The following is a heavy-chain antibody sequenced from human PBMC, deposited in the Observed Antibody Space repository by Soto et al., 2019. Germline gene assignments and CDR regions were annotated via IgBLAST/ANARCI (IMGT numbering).Heavy chain of an antibody. CDR1: GLTFSNYA. CDR3: AKKQERELPRVIDF. V-gene: IGHV3-23*01. Sequence: EVRLLESGGGLVKPGGSLRLSCATSGLTFSNYAMSWVRQAPGGGLEWVSSMSGSSSTTYYAASVRGRFTISRDRSKNTLYLQMSSLRAEDTALYYSAKKQERELPRVIDFWGQGTLVTVSS. J-gene: IGHJ4*02. CDR2: MSGSSSTT. D-gene: IGHD1-7*01.